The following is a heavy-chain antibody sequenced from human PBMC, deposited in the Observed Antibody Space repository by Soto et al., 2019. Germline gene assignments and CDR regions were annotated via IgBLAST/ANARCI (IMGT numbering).Heavy chain of an antibody. Sequence: PSETLSLTCTVSGGSISSYYWSWIRQPPGKGLGRIGYIYYSGSTNYNPPLKSRVTISVDTSKNQFSLKLSSVTAADTAVYYCARASGYYDYIWGSYRPEGAFDIWGQGTMVTVSS. CDR2: IYYSGST. D-gene: IGHD3-16*02. CDR3: ARASGYYDYIWGSYRPEGAFDI. J-gene: IGHJ3*02. CDR1: GGSISSYY. V-gene: IGHV4-59*01.